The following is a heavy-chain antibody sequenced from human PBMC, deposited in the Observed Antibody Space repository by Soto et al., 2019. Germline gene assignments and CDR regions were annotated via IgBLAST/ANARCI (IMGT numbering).Heavy chain of an antibody. CDR3: ARTQCSSTRCYVESCDY. Sequence: CKAPGETNKCSYRHAARHTTRQGLEWMGWIDPNSGGTNYAQKFQGWVTMTRDTSISTGYMELSRLRSDDTAVYYCARTQCSSTRCYVESCDYCGQRILVTVSS. V-gene: IGHV1-2*04. CDR1: GETNKCSY. D-gene: IGHD2-2*01. CDR2: IDPNSGGT. J-gene: IGHJ4*02.